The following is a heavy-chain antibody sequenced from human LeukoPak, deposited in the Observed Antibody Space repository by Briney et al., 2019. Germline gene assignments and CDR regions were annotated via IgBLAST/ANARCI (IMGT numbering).Heavy chain of an antibody. J-gene: IGHJ4*02. D-gene: IGHD1-26*01. CDR2: INPSGGST. Sequence: ASVKVSCKASGYSFTSYYIHWVRLALGQGLEWMGVINPSGGSTRYAQKFQDRVTMTRDMSTSTVYMELSSLRSEDTAVYYCAREGVSGSYLGYWGQGTLVTVSS. V-gene: IGHV1-46*01. CDR1: GYSFTSYY. CDR3: AREGVSGSYLGY.